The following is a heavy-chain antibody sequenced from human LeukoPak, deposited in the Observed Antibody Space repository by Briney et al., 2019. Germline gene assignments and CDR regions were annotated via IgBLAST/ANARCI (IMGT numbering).Heavy chain of an antibody. J-gene: IGHJ4*02. CDR2: IFYSWNT. CDR1: VGSINSSSYY. D-gene: IGHD5-24*01. Sequence: SESLSLTCPVCVGSINSSSYYWGWIRQPPGKGLEGIGSIFYSWNTYDNTSRESRITISVDTSKNQFCMKLNSVTAADTAVYYCARHRSKWLQSSFDYWGKGTLVTVSS. CDR3: ARHRSKWLQSSFDY. V-gene: IGHV4-39*01.